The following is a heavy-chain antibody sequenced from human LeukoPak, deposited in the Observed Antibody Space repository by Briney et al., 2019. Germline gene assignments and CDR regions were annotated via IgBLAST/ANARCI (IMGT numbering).Heavy chain of an antibody. V-gene: IGHV7-4-1*02. CDR3: ARDYSNYAYYYYHYMDV. CDR1: GYTFTSYA. Sequence: ASVKVSCKASGYTFTSYAMNWVRQAPGQGLEWMGWINTNTGNPTYAQGFTGRFVFSLDTSVSTAYLQISSLKAEDTAVYYCARDYSNYAYYYYHYMDVWGKGTTVTVSS. J-gene: IGHJ6*03. CDR2: INTNTGNP. D-gene: IGHD4-11*01.